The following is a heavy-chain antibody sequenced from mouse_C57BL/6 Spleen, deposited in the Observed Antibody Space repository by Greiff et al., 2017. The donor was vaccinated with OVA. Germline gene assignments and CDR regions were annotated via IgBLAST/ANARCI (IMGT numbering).Heavy chain of an antibody. V-gene: IGHV1-50*01. CDR1: GYTFTSYW. Sequence: QVQLKQPGAELVKPGASVKLSCKASGYTFTSYWMQWVKQRPGQGLEWIGEIDPSDSYTNYNQKFKGKATLTVDTSSSTAYMQLSSLTSEDAAVYYCARNWALDYWGQGTTLTVSS. J-gene: IGHJ2*01. CDR3: ARNWALDY. D-gene: IGHD4-1*01. CDR2: IDPSDSYT.